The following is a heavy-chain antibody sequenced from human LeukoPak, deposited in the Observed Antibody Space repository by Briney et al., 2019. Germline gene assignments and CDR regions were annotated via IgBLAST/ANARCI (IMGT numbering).Heavy chain of an antibody. J-gene: IGHJ4*02. CDR3: ARVDYHSEIPTNY. D-gene: IGHD4/OR15-4a*01. V-gene: IGHV4-34*01. Sequence: TSETLSLTCAVYGGSFSGHDCHGIRQSPGKGLKSMGEISRSRRTYYTPSLKSRFTISLDTSKSQLSLNLNSAIAADTAIYYCARVDYHSEIPTNYWGQGTPVTVSS. CDR2: ISRSRRT. CDR1: GGSFSGHD.